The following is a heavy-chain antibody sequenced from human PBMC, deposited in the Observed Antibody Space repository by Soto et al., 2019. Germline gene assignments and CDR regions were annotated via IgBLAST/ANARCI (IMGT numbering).Heavy chain of an antibody. CDR3: ARRPFSDWGLDY. Sequence: EVQLVESGGGLVKPGGSLRLSCAASGFTFSDHYMDWVRQAPGKGLEWVGLTRNKGNTYTTEYAASVKGRFTISRDDSKNSLYLQMNSLKTEDTAVYYCARRPFSDWGLDYWGQGTLVTVSS. CDR2: TRNKGNTYTT. V-gene: IGHV3-72*01. J-gene: IGHJ4*02. D-gene: IGHD7-27*01. CDR1: GFTFSDHY.